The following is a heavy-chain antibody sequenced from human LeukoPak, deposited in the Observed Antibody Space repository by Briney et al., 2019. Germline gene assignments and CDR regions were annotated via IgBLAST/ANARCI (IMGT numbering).Heavy chain of an antibody. CDR2: IKHSGST. D-gene: IGHD6-13*01. CDR1: GGSFSGYY. V-gene: IGHV4-34*01. Sequence: PSETLSLTCAVYGGSFSGYYWSCIRQPPGKGLEWIGEIKHSGSTNYDPSLKRRVPISVDTSKNQFSLKLGSVTAAGPGWYYWARSGRGSWYSGWGQGTLVTVSS. J-gene: IGHJ1*01. CDR3: ARSGRGSWYSG.